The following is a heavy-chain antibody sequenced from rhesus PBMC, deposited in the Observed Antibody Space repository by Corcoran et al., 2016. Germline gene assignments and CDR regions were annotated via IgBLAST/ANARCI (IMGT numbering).Heavy chain of an antibody. CDR3: ARLEIQWVQSWDY. V-gene: IGHV4-99*01. J-gene: IGHJ4*01. Sequence: QVQLQESGPGLVKPSETLSLTCAVSGYSISSGYYWGWIRQPPGKGLEYIGYISGSSGSTYYNPSLKSRVTISKYTTQNQFSLKLRSVTAADTAVYYCARLEIQWVQSWDYWGQGVLVTVSS. D-gene: IGHD5-24*01. CDR2: ISGSSGST. CDR1: GYSISSGYY.